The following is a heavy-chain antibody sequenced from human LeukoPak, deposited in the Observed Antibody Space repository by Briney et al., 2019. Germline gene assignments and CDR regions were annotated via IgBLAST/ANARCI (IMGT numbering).Heavy chain of an antibody. J-gene: IGHJ5*02. V-gene: IGHV1-2*02. CDR1: GYTFTVYY. CDR3: ARPYYDFWSGTFDP. CDR2: INPNSGGT. Sequence: ASVKVSFEASGYTFTVYYMHWVRQAPGQGLEWMGWINPNSGGTTYAQKFQGRVTMTRDTSISTAYMELSSLRSDDTAVYYCARPYYDFWSGTFDPWGQGTLVTVSS. D-gene: IGHD3-3*01.